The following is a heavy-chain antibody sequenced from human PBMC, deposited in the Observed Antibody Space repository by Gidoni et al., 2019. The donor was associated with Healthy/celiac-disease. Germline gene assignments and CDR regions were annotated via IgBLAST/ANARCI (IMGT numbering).Heavy chain of an antibody. CDR1: GFTFSSFA. J-gene: IGHJ4*02. D-gene: IGHD5-18*01. CDR3: AKDREYSYGSSGAELDY. CDR2: ISGSGGST. V-gene: IGHV3-23*01. Sequence: EVQLLESGGGLVQPGGSLSRSCAASGFTFSSFAMGWVRQAPGKGVEWVSAISGSGGSTYYADSVKGRFTISRDNSKNTLYLQMNSLRAEDTAVYYCAKDREYSYGSSGAELDYWGQGTLVTVSS.